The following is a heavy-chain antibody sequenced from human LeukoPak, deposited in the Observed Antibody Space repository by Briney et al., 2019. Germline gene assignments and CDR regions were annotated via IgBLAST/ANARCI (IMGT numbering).Heavy chain of an antibody. V-gene: IGHV3-48*04. Sequence: GGSLRLSCAASGFTFSSYSMNWVRQAPGKGLEWVSYISSSGSTIYYADSVKGRFTISRDNAKNSLYLQMNSLRAEDTAVYYCAREVGIAVAGGGYFDCWGQGTLVTVSS. CDR1: GFTFSSYS. J-gene: IGHJ4*02. CDR2: ISSSGSTI. CDR3: AREVGIAVAGGGYFDC. D-gene: IGHD6-19*01.